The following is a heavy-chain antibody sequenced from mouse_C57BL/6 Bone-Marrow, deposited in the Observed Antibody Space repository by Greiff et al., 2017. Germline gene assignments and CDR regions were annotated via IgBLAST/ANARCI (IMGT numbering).Heavy chain of an antibody. Sequence: QVQLQQPGAELVMPGASVKLSCKASGYTFTSYWMHWVKQRPGQGLEWIGEIDPSDSYTNYNQKFKGKSTLTVDKSSSTAYMQLSSLTSEDSAVYYCAREGYSYYYYAMDYWGQGTSVTVSS. D-gene: IGHD2-12*01. CDR1: GYTFTSYW. CDR3: AREGYSYYYYAMDY. V-gene: IGHV1-69*01. J-gene: IGHJ4*01. CDR2: IDPSDSYT.